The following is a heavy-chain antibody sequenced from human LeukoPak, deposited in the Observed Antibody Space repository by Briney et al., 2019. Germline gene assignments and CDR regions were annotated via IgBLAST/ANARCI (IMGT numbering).Heavy chain of an antibody. D-gene: IGHD6-13*01. CDR3: ARRAGNSWFFDY. CDR2: IYSSGSA. V-gene: IGHV4-4*07. CDR1: GGSISTYY. Sequence: SETLSLTCTVSGGSISTYYWKWIRQPAGQGLEWIGHIYSSGSANYNPPLKSRVTMSVDTSKNQFSLRLTSVTAADTAVYYCARRAGNSWFFDYWGQGILVTVSS. J-gene: IGHJ4*02.